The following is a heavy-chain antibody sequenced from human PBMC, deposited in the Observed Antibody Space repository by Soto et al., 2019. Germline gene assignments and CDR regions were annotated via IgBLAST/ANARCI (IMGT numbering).Heavy chain of an antibody. Sequence: QTLSLTCAISGYSVSSNSAAWNLIRQSPSRGLEWLGRTYYRSKWYNDYAVSVKSRITINPDTSKNQFSLQLNSVTPEDTAVYYCAREKAFYGSGSYRNYYYYGMDVWGQGTTVTVSS. V-gene: IGHV6-1*01. J-gene: IGHJ6*02. CDR2: TYYRSKWYN. D-gene: IGHD3-10*01. CDR3: AREKAFYGSGSYRNYYYYGMDV. CDR1: GYSVSSNSAA.